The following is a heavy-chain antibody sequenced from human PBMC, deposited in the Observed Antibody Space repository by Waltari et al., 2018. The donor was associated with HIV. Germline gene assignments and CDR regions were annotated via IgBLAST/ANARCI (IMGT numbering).Heavy chain of an antibody. J-gene: IGHJ6*02. Sequence: QVQLVQSGAEVKKPGASVRVSCKASGYTFSNSDINWVRQATGQGLEWMGWMNPNNGNAAYAQKFQGRVTMTRDASTSTAYLEVSGLRSEDTAVYYCARHCTRTTCFGRACYYGMDVWGQGTTVTVSS. CDR2: MNPNNGNA. D-gene: IGHD2-2*01. CDR3: ARHCTRTTCFGRACYYGMDV. V-gene: IGHV1-8*02. CDR1: GYTFSNSD.